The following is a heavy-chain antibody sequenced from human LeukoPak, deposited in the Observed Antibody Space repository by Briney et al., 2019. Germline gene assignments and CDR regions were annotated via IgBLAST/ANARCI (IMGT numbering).Heavy chain of an antibody. CDR2: IYYSGST. Sequence: PSETLSPTCTVSGGSISSSIYYWGWIRQPPGKGLEWIGSIYYSGSTYYNPSLKSRVTISVDTSKNQFSLKLSSVTAADTAVYYCASAEPRYCSGGSCYSVSGYYYYGMDVWGQGTTVTVSS. CDR3: ASAEPRYCSGGSCYSVSGYYYYGMDV. V-gene: IGHV4-39*01. CDR1: GGSISSSIYY. J-gene: IGHJ6*02. D-gene: IGHD2-15*01.